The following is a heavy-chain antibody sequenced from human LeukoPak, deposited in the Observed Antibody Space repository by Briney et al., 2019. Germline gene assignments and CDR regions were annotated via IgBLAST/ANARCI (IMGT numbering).Heavy chain of an antibody. J-gene: IGHJ4*02. CDR1: GGSFSGYY. CDR3: ARARGGSYDGAPWDY. CDR2: INHSGST. D-gene: IGHD1-26*01. Sequence: SETLSLTCAVYGGSFSGYYWSWIRQPPGKGLEGIGEINHSGSTNYNPSLKSRVTISVDTSKNQFSLKLSSVTAADTAVYYCARARGGSYDGAPWDYWGQGTLVTVSS. V-gene: IGHV4-34*01.